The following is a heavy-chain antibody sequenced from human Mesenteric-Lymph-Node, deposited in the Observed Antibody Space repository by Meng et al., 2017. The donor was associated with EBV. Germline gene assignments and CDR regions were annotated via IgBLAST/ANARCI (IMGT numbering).Heavy chain of an antibody. CDR1: GVTFSTYA. J-gene: IGHJ4*02. CDR2: LKYDASNR. Sequence: GQVVGVGGGKVRPGGSLRLSCAAFGVTFSTYAITWVRQAPGKRLEWAAVLKYDASNRYYVDSVKGRLTISGSSSKNTVYPQMSSLRPEDTAVYYCTRQWGERPEYQLTGFDYWGQGTLVTVSS. D-gene: IGHD2-2*01. CDR3: TRQWGERPEYQLTGFDY. V-gene: IGHV3-30*03.